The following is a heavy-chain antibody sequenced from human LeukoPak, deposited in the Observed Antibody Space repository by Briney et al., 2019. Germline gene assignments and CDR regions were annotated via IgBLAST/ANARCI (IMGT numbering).Heavy chain of an antibody. CDR2: INPNSGGT. CDR3: ARDQPYYYGPGSSSHSDY. J-gene: IGHJ4*02. D-gene: IGHD3-10*01. Sequence: ASVKVSCKASGYTFTGYYMHWVRQAPGQGLEWMGWINPNSGGTNYAQKFQGRVTMTRDTSISTAYMELSRLRSDDTAVYYCARDQPYYYGPGSSSHSDYWGQGTLATVSS. V-gene: IGHV1-2*02. CDR1: GYTFTGYY.